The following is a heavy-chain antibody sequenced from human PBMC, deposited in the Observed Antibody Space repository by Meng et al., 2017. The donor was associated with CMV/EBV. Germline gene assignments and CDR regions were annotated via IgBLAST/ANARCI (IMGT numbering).Heavy chain of an antibody. D-gene: IGHD1-26*01. CDR1: GYTFNSYY. J-gene: IGHJ4*02. Sequence: QVPLVQAGAEVKKSGATVKVSCKASGYTFNSYYMHWVRQDPGQGIEWMGIINPSGGSTSYAQKFQGRVTMTRDTSTSTVYMEPRSLRSEDTAVYYCARESGSVGDYWGQGTLVTVSS. CDR2: INPSGGST. CDR3: ARESGSVGDY. V-gene: IGHV1-46*02.